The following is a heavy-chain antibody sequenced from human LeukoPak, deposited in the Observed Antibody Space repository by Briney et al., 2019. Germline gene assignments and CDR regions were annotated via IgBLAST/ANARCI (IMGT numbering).Heavy chain of an antibody. J-gene: IGHJ3*02. CDR1: GGSISSGGYY. CDR3: ARGQWFYAFDI. CDR2: IYYSGST. Sequence: SETLSLTCTVSGGSISSGGYYWSWIRQHPGKGLEWIGYIYYSGSTYYNPSLKSRVTISVDKSKNQFSLKLSSVTAADTAVYYCARGQWFYAFDIWGQGTMVTVSS. D-gene: IGHD3-22*01. V-gene: IGHV4-31*03.